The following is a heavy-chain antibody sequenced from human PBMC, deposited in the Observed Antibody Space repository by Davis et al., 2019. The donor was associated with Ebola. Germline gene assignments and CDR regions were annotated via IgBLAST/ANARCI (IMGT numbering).Heavy chain of an antibody. CDR3: ARARIAAALDY. CDR2: IYYSGST. D-gene: IGHD6-13*01. Sequence: LRLSCTVSGGSISSGGYYWSWIRQHPGKGLEWIGYIYYSGSTYYNPSLKSRVTISVDTSKNQFSLKLSSVTAADTAVYYCARARIAAALDYWGQGTLVTVSS. J-gene: IGHJ4*02. CDR1: GGSISSGGYY. V-gene: IGHV4-31*03.